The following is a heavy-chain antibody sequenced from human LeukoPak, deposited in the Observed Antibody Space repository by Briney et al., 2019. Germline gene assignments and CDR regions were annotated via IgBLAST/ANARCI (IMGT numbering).Heavy chain of an antibody. CDR2: ISYDGSNK. J-gene: IGHJ3*02. V-gene: IGHV3-30-3*01. D-gene: IGHD3-3*01. Sequence: GRSLRLSCAASGFTFSSYAMHWVRQAPGKGLEWVAVISYDGSNKYYADSVKGRFTISRDNSKNTLYLQMNSLRAEDTAVYYCARSQYNYDFWSGYYPDAFDIWGQGTMVTVSS. CDR1: GFTFSSYA. CDR3: ARSQYNYDFWSGYYPDAFDI.